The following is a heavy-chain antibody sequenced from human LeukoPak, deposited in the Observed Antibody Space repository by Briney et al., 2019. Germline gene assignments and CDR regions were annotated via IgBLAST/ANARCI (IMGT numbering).Heavy chain of an antibody. J-gene: IGHJ6*02. V-gene: IGHV1-2*02. CDR3: ASCMVRGVIYYYGMDV. CDR1: GYTFTGYY. D-gene: IGHD3-10*01. Sequence: GASVKVSCEASGYTFTGYYMHWVRQAPGQGLEWMGWINPNSGGTNYAQKFQGRVTMTRDTSTSTVYMELSSLRSEDTAVYYCASCMVRGVIYYYGMDVWGQGTTVTVSS. CDR2: INPNSGGT.